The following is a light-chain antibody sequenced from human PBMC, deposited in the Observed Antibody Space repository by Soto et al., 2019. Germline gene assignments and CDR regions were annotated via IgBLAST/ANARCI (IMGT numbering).Light chain of an antibody. CDR2: GAP. CDR3: QQYNNWPKLT. Sequence: IVITQSPATLSVSEEERATLSCRASQRAPSNLPWYQQKPAHAPSLPIHGAPPRATGIPARFSGSGSGTEFTLPISSLQSEDFAVYYCQQYNNWPKLTFGGGTNVDIK. J-gene: IGKJ4*01. V-gene: IGKV3D-15*01. CDR1: QRAPSN.